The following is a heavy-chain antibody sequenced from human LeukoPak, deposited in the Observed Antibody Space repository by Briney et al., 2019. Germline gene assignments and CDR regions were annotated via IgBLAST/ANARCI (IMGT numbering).Heavy chain of an antibody. CDR1: GFTFSSYE. D-gene: IGHD5-18*01. J-gene: IGHJ4*02. Sequence: QPGGSLRLSCAASGFTFSSYEMNWVRQAPGKGLEWVSYISSSGGTRYYADSVKGRFTISRDNAKNSLYLQMNSLRAEDTAVYYCARDVIQPWLLFDYWGQGTLVTVSS. CDR3: ARDVIQPWLLFDY. V-gene: IGHV3-48*03. CDR2: ISSSGGTR.